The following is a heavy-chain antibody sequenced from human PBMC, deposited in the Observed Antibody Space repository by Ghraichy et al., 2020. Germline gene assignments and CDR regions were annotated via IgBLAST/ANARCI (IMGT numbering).Heavy chain of an antibody. V-gene: IGHV1-24*01. J-gene: IGHJ4*02. Sequence: ASVKVSCKVSGYTLTELSMHWVRQAPGKGLEWMGGFDPEDGETIYAQKFQGRVTMTEDTSTDTAYMELSSLRSEDTAVYYCATRITGIGSFDYWGQGTLVTVSS. CDR1: GYTLTELS. CDR2: FDPEDGET. CDR3: ATRITGIGSFDY. D-gene: IGHD1-20*01.